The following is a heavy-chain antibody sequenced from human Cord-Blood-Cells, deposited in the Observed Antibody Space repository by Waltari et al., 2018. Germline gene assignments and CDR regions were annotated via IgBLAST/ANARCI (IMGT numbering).Heavy chain of an antibody. Sequence: QVQLVQSGAEVKKPGASVKVSCKASGYTFTSYGISWVRQAPGQGLEWMGWISAYNGNTNYAQKRPGRVNMTTDTSTSTAYMELRSLRSDDTAVYYCARVAGRYYYDSSGYYAFDIWGQGTMVTVSS. CDR1: GYTFTSYG. CDR3: ARVAGRYYYDSSGYYAFDI. J-gene: IGHJ3*02. D-gene: IGHD3-22*01. CDR2: ISAYNGNT. V-gene: IGHV1-18*01.